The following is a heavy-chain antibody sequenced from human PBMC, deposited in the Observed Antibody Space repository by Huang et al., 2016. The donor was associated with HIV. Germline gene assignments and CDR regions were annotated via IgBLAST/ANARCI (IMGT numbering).Heavy chain of an antibody. J-gene: IGHJ4*02. CDR1: GDSMNSSY. Sequence: QVHLRESGPGLVKPSETLSLSCSFSGDSMNSSYWNWVRQPPGKGLGWIGNGYVNGNTKYTPSLRSRVTISVDTSKKQFYLKLNSVTAGDTAVYYCARRGVAAKHFDFWGQGIVVTVSS. CDR2: GYVNGNT. V-gene: IGHV4-59*13. D-gene: IGHD3-10*01. CDR3: ARRGVAAKHFDF.